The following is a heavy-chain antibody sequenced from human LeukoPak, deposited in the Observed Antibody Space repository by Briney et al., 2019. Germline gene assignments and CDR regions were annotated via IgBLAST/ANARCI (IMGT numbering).Heavy chain of an antibody. CDR2: IIPIYGTA. CDR3: AREGGRADSAELDS. D-gene: IGHD6-13*01. Sequence: SVKVSCKASGGTFSSYAISWVRQAPGQGLEWLGGIIPIYGTANYAQKFQCRVTIPAYESTSTASMHLSTQSSEDTAVYYCAREGGRADSAELDSWGQGTLVTVSS. V-gene: IGHV1-69*13. CDR1: GGTFSSYA. J-gene: IGHJ4*02.